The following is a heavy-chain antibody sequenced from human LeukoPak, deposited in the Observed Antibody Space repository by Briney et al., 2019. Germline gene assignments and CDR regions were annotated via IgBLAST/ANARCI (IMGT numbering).Heavy chain of an antibody. CDR1: GGSISSSSYY. J-gene: IGHJ4*02. CDR3: ARGSPDYYDSKGYFDY. Sequence: SETLSLTCTVSGGSISSSSYYWSWIRQPPGKGLEWIGEINHSGSTNYNPSLKSRVTISVDTSKNQFSLKLSSVTAADTAVYYCARGSPDYYDSKGYFDYWGQGTLVTVSS. D-gene: IGHD3-22*01. CDR2: INHSGST. V-gene: IGHV4-39*07.